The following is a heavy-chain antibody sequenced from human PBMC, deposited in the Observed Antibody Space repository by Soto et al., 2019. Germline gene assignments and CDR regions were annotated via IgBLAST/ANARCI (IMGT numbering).Heavy chain of an antibody. CDR2: IIPLLGIT. CDR1: GGTFSGYA. J-gene: IGHJ1*01. CDR3: ARDPRSITGTTSSEDFQH. D-gene: IGHD1-20*01. Sequence: QAQLMQSGAEVKKPGSSVKVSCKASGGTFSGYAINWVRQAPGQGLEWMGGIIPLLGITDYGQKFQGRITIAADESTGTDYMDLIGLRSEDTAVYYCARDPRSITGTTSSEDFQHWGQGTLVSVSS. V-gene: IGHV1-69*01.